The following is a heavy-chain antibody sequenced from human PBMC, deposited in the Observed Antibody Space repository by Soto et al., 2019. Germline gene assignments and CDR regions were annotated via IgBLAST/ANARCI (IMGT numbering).Heavy chain of an antibody. Sequence: GGSLRLSCAASGFTFSSYWMSWVRQAPGKGLEWVANIRQDGSEKYYVDSAKGRFTISRDNAKNSLYLQMNSLRAADTAVYYCATISSGWYLFDYWGQGTLVTVSS. J-gene: IGHJ4*02. CDR3: ATISSGWYLFDY. CDR1: GFTFSSYW. D-gene: IGHD6-19*01. V-gene: IGHV3-7*02. CDR2: IRQDGSEK.